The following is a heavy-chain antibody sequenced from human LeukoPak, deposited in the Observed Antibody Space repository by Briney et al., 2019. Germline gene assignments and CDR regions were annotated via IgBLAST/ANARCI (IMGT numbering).Heavy chain of an antibody. Sequence: PGGSLRLSCAASGFTVGSYYMNWVRQAPGKGLEWVSVIYSGGSTYYADSVKGRFTISRDNSKNTLYLQMNSLRAEDTAVYYCARARVSSGWYGFFDYWGQGTLVTVSS. CDR3: ARARVSSGWYGFFDY. CDR2: IYSGGST. V-gene: IGHV3-53*01. CDR1: GFTVGSYY. D-gene: IGHD6-19*01. J-gene: IGHJ4*02.